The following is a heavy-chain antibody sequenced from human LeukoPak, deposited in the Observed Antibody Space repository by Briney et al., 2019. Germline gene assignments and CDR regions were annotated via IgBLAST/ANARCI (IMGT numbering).Heavy chain of an antibody. Sequence: SETLSLTCAVYGGSFSGYYWSWIRQPPGKGLEWIGEINHSGSTNYNPSPKSRVTISVDTSKNQFSLKLSSVTAADTAVYYCARISSIAARAGWFDPWGQGTLVTVSS. J-gene: IGHJ5*02. CDR1: GGSFSGYY. D-gene: IGHD6-6*01. V-gene: IGHV4-34*01. CDR3: ARISSIAARAGWFDP. CDR2: INHSGST.